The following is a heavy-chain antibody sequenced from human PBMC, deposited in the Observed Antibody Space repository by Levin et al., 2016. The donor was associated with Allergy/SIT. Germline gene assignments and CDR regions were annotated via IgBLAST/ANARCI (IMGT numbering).Heavy chain of an antibody. V-gene: IGHV1-69*04. Sequence: SVKVSCKASGGTFSSYAISWVRQAPGQGLEWMGRIIPILGIANYAQKFQGRVTITADKSTSTAYMELSSLRSEDTAVYYCARESGIIAAPVSAKYYYYGMDVWGQGTTVTASS. CDR3: ARESGIIAAPVSAKYYYYGMDV. CDR1: GGTFSSYA. CDR2: IIPILGIA. J-gene: IGHJ6*02. D-gene: IGHD6-25*01.